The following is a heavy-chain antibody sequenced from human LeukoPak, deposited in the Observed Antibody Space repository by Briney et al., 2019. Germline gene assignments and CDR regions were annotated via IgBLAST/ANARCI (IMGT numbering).Heavy chain of an antibody. CDR2: ISYDGSNK. J-gene: IGHJ6*02. Sequence: PGGSLRLSCAASGFTFSSYGIHWVRQAPGKGLEWVAVISYDGSNKYYADSVKGRFTISRDNSKNTLYLQMNSLRAEDTAVYYCAKELEVYNPYHYGMDVWGQGTTVTVSS. V-gene: IGHV3-30*18. CDR3: AKELEVYNPYHYGMDV. CDR1: GFTFSSYG. D-gene: IGHD1-14*01.